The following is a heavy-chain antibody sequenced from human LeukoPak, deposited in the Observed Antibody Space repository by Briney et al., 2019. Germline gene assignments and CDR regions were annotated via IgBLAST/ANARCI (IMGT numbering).Heavy chain of an antibody. Sequence: SGPTLVKPTQTLTLTCTFSGFSLSTSGVGVGWIRQPPGKALEWLALIYWDDDKRYSPSLKSRLTITKDTSKNQVVLTMTNMDPVDTATYYCAHPSLSYDSSGYYYNRDAFDIWGQGTMVAVSS. V-gene: IGHV2-5*02. CDR1: GFSLSTSGVG. CDR3: AHPSLSYDSSGYYYNRDAFDI. D-gene: IGHD3-22*01. CDR2: IYWDDDK. J-gene: IGHJ3*02.